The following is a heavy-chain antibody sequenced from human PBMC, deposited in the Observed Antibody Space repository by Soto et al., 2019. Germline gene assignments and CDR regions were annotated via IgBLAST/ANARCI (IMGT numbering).Heavy chain of an antibody. CDR1: GGSVSSHY. CDR2: VFFTGNT. CDR3: ARVQSSGWANWFDP. D-gene: IGHD6-19*01. J-gene: IGHJ5*02. V-gene: IGHV4-59*02. Sequence: SETLSLTCSVSGGSVSSHYWSWIRQPPGKGLEWIGYVFFTGNTNYNPSLKSRVTISLDMSKNQFSLKLSSVTAADTAVYYCARVQSSGWANWFDPWGQGTLVTVSS.